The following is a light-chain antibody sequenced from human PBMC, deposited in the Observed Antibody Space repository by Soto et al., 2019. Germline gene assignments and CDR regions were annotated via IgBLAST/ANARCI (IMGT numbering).Light chain of an antibody. CDR1: QAVNTR. CDR3: HQRQSWPRT. CDR2: LAS. V-gene: IGKV3-11*01. Sequence: EIVLTQSPATLSSFPGDRVTLSCRASQAVNTRLAWYQHKPGQAPRLLIYLASNRAAGVPARLSGSGSGTDFTLTISDVEPEDFAVYYCHQRQSWPRTFSQGTKVDIK. J-gene: IGKJ1*01.